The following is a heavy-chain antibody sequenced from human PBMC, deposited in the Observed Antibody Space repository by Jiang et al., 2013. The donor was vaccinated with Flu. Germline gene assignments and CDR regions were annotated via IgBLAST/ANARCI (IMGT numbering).Heavy chain of an antibody. Sequence: QLVESGGGLVQPGGSLRLSCAASGFSFSNYDFHWVRQAPGKGLEWVSGINVASQTYYTWSVRGRFTISRDNAKNSLYLQMDSLTAGDTAVYFCARGPPFAFDIWGPGTTVNVSS. CDR1: GFSFSNYD. J-gene: IGHJ3*02. CDR3: ARGPPFAFDI. V-gene: IGHV3-13*01. CDR2: INVASQT.